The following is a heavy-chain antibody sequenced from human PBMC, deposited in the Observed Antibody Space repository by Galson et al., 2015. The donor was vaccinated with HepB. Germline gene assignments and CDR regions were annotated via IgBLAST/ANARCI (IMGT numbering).Heavy chain of an antibody. CDR2: IKQDGSEK. CDR1: GFNFGTYW. J-gene: IGHJ4*02. CDR3: ARDGRGSIAFDY. Sequence: SLRLSCAASGFNFGTYWMTWVRQAPGKGLERVANIKQDGSEKLYVDSVKGRFTISRNNAKNSLYLQMNSLRDEDTAVYYCARDGRGSIAFDYWGQGVLVIVSS. D-gene: IGHD3-10*01. V-gene: IGHV3-7*01.